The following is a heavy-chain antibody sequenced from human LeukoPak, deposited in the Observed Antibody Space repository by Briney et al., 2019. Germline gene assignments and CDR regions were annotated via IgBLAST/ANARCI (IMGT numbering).Heavy chain of an antibody. CDR3: AKDLRGYSYGLRNNWFDP. J-gene: IGHJ5*02. Sequence: PGGSLRLSCAASGFTFSSYGMHWVRQAPGKGPEWVAIISYDGRNKYYADSVKGRFTIARDNSKNTLYLQMNSLRAEDTAVYYCAKDLRGYSYGLRNNWFDPWGQGTLVTVSS. D-gene: IGHD5-18*01. CDR1: GFTFSSYG. CDR2: ISYDGRNK. V-gene: IGHV3-30*18.